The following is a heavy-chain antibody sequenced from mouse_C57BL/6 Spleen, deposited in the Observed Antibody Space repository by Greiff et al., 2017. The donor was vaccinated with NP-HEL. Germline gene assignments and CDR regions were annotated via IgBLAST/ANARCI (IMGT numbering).Heavy chain of an antibody. D-gene: IGHD2-1*01. CDR3: ARLGGNYLYAMDY. Sequence: QVQLKQPGAELVMPGASVKLSCKASGYTFSSYWMHWVKQRPGQGLEWIGEIDPSDSYTNYNQKFKGKSTLTVDKSSSTAYMQLSSLTSEDSAVYYCARLGGNYLYAMDYWGQGTSVTVSS. J-gene: IGHJ4*01. CDR2: IDPSDSYT. CDR1: GYTFSSYW. V-gene: IGHV1-69*01.